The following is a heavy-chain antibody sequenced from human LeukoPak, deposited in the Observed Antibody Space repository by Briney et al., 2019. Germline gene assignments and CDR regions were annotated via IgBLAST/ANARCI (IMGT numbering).Heavy chain of an antibody. CDR3: AGGVDTAMVTVFDY. D-gene: IGHD5-18*01. J-gene: IGHJ4*02. CDR1: GLSFGFYA. V-gene: IGHV3-23*01. CDR2: ISGGGAGT. Sequence: GGSLRLSCAASGLSFGFYAMSWVRQAPGKGLEWVSSISGGGAGTYYADSVRGRFTISRDNSKNTLYLQMDSLRAEDTALYYCAGGVDTAMVTVFDYWGQGTLVTVSS.